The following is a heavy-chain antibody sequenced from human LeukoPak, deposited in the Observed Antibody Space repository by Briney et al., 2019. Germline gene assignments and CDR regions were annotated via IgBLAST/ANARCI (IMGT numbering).Heavy chain of an antibody. CDR3: ARDPVHRYYYYGMDV. J-gene: IGHJ6*02. Sequence: GGSLRLSCAASGFTFSSYWMHWVRQAPGKGLVWVSRINSDGSSTSYADSVKGRFTISRGNAKNTLYLQMNSLRAEDTAVYYCARDPVHRYYYYGMDVWGQGTTVTVSS. D-gene: IGHD4-17*01. CDR2: INSDGSST. V-gene: IGHV3-74*01. CDR1: GFTFSSYW.